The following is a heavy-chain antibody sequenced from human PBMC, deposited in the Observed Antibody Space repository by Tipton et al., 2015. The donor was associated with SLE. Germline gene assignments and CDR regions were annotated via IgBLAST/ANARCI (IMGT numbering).Heavy chain of an antibody. CDR2: INHSGST. CDR3: ARTEEGYCSGGSCYGY. D-gene: IGHD2-15*01. J-gene: IGHJ4*02. CDR1: GGSFSGYY. Sequence: TLSLTCAVYGGSFSGYYWSWIRQPPGKGLEWIGEINHSGSTNYNPSLQSRVPISVDTSKNQFSLKLSSVTAADTAVYYCARTEEGYCSGGSCYGYWGQGTLVTVSS. V-gene: IGHV4-34*01.